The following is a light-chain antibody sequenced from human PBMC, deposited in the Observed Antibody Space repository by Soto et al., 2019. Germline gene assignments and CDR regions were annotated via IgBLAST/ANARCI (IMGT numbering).Light chain of an antibody. CDR3: SSYTSSSTYV. CDR1: SSDVGGYNY. Sequence: QSVLTQPASVSGSPGQSITISCTGTSSDVGGYNYVSWSQQHPGKAPQLMIYEVSNRPSGVSNRFSGSKSGNTASLTISGLQAEDEADYYSSSYTSSSTYVFGTGTKV. V-gene: IGLV2-14*01. CDR2: EVS. J-gene: IGLJ1*01.